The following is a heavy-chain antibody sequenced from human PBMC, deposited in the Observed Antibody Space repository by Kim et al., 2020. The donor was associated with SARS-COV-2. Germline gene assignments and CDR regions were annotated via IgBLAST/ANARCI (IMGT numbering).Heavy chain of an antibody. J-gene: IGHJ4*02. CDR2: FDPEDGET. Sequence: ASVKVSCKVSGYTLTELSMHWVRQAPGKGLEWMGGFDPEDGETIYAQKFQGRVTMTEDTSTDTAYMELSSLRSEDTAVYYCATIERSGYYNQPLFDYWGQGTLVTVSS. D-gene: IGHD3-22*01. CDR3: ATIERSGYYNQPLFDY. V-gene: IGHV1-24*01. CDR1: GYTLTELS.